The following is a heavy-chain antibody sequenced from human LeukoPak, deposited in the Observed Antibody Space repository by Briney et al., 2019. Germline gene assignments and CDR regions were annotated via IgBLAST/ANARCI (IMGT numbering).Heavy chain of an antibody. J-gene: IGHJ6*04. CDR2: IDPSDSYT. CDR1: GYSFTSYW. D-gene: IGHD6-13*01. CDR3: ARLLIAAAGTGWYYYYGMDV. V-gene: IGHV5-10-1*01. Sequence: GESLRISCKGSGYSFTSYWISWVRQMPGKGLEWMGRIDPSDSYTNYSPSFQGHVTISADKSISTAYLQRSSLKASDTAMYYCARLLIAAAGTGWYYYYGMDVWGKGTTVTVSS.